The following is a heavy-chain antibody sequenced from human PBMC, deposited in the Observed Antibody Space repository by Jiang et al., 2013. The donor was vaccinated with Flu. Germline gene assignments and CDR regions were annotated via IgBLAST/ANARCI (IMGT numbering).Heavy chain of an antibody. Sequence: VQLVESGAEVKKPGASVKVSCKASGYTFTGYYMHWVRQAPGQGLEWMGWINPNSGGTNYAQKFQGWVTMTRDTSISTAYMELSRLRSDDTAVYYCARGGPLVMVPYDAFDIWGQGTMVTVSS. CDR1: GYTFTGYY. D-gene: IGHD2-21*01. J-gene: IGHJ3*02. CDR2: INPNSGGT. CDR3: ARGGPLVMVPYDAFDI. V-gene: IGHV1-2*04.